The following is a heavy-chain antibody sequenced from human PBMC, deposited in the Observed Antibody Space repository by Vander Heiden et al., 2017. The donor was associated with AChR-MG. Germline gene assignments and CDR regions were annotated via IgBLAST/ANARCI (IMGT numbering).Heavy chain of an antibody. D-gene: IGHD3-22*01. V-gene: IGHV3-30-3*01. CDR3: ARDLATYYDNSGYKDY. CDR2: IFYDGSNE. J-gene: IGHJ4*02. CDR1: GFPFSSYA. Sequence: QVQLVESGGGVVQPGRSLRLSCAASGFPFSSYAMHWVRQAPGRGLEWVAIIFYDGSNEDYADSVKGRFTISRDNSKNTLYLQMNSLRAEDTAVYYCARDLATYYDNSGYKDYWGQGTLVTVSS.